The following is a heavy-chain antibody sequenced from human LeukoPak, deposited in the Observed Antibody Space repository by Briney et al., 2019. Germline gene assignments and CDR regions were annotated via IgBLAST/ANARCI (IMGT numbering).Heavy chain of an antibody. V-gene: IGHV3-21*01. CDR2: IISRSSYI. Sequence: EWVSSIISRSSYIYYADSVKGRFTISRDNAKNSLYLQMNSLRAEDTAVYYCATSGIFGDVYWGQGTLVTVSS. D-gene: IGHD3-3*01. CDR3: ATSGIFGDVY. J-gene: IGHJ4*02.